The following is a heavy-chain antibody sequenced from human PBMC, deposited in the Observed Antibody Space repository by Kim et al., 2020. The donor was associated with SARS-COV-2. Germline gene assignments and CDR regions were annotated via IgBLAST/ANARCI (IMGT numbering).Heavy chain of an antibody. D-gene: IGHD2-8*02. J-gene: IGHJ4*02. CDR1: GGSISSSSYY. CDR3: ARPGTGVLGFDY. Sequence: SETLSLTCTVSGGSISSSSYYWGWIRQPPGKGLEWIGSIYYSGSTYYNPSLKSRVTISVDTSKNQFSLKLSSVTAADTAVYYCARPGTGVLGFDYWGQGT. V-gene: IGHV4-39*01. CDR2: IYYSGST.